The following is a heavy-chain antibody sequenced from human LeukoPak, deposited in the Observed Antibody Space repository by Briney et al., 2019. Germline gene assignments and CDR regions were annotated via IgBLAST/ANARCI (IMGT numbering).Heavy chain of an antibody. V-gene: IGHV1-18*01. J-gene: IGHJ4*02. Sequence: ASVKVSCKASGYTFTSYGISWVRQAPGQGLEWMGWITAYNGNTNYAQKLQGRVTMTTDTSTSTAYMELRSLRSDDTAVYYCARSDRGRDYFDYWGQGTLVTVSS. CDR2: ITAYNGNT. CDR3: ARSDRGRDYFDY. CDR1: GYTFTSYG.